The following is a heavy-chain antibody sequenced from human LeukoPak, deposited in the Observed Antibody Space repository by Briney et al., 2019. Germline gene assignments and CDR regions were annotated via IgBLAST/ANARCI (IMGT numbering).Heavy chain of an antibody. J-gene: IGHJ4*02. CDR1: GDSISSTNYY. Sequence: SETLSLTCSVSGDSISSTNYYWGWIRQPPGEGLEWIGSIYQSGTTYESTYYNPSLRSRVSLSVDTSKNQFSLKLTSVTAADTAVYYCARVVYYYDSSGYYFDYWGQGTLVTVSS. D-gene: IGHD3-22*01. CDR2: IYQSGTTYEST. CDR3: ARVVYYYDSSGYYFDY. V-gene: IGHV4-39*01.